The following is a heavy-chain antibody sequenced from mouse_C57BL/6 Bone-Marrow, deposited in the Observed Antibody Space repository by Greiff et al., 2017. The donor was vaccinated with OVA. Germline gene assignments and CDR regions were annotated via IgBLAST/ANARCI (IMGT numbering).Heavy chain of an antibody. CDR2: INYDCSST. Sequence: EVHLVEPGGGLVQPGSSMKLSCKASGFTFSDYYMAWVRQVPEKGLEWVANINYDCSSTYYLDYLKSRFIISRDKAKNILYLQMSSLKSEDTATYYCASGSFDYWGQGTTLTVSS. CDR3: ASGSFDY. J-gene: IGHJ2*01. CDR1: GFTFSDYY. V-gene: IGHV5-16*01.